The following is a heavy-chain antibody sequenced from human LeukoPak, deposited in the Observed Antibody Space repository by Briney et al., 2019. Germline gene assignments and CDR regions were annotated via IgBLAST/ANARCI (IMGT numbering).Heavy chain of an antibody. CDR1: GFSFTGVW. Sequence: PGGSLRLSCVASGFSFTGVWMNWVRQAPGKGLVWVSRIASDGSSTTYADSVKGRFSISRDNAKNTLYLQMNSLRVEDTAVYYCARGRPHGNDYWGQGTLVTVSS. J-gene: IGHJ4*02. V-gene: IGHV3-74*01. D-gene: IGHD4-23*01. CDR3: ARGRPHGNDY. CDR2: IASDGSST.